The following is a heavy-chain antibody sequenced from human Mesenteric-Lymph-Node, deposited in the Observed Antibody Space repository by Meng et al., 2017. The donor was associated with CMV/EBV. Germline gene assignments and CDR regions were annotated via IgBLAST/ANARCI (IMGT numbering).Heavy chain of an antibody. V-gene: IGHV3-33*01. CDR2: IWSDGTYK. CDR1: GFTFSGSA. Sequence: GGSLRLSCAASGFTFSGSAMHWVRQAPGRGLEWVAAIWSDGTYKFYVESVKGRFIISRDNSENTLYLQMHELRVEDTAVYYCAREPHYCSSTSCYGMDAFDIWGQGTMVTVSS. CDR3: AREPHYCSSTSCYGMDAFDI. D-gene: IGHD2-2*01. J-gene: IGHJ3*02.